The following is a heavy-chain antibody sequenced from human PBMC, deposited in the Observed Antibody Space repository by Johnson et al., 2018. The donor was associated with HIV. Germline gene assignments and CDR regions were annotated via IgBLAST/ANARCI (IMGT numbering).Heavy chain of an antibody. CDR1: GFTFSSYA. CDR3: ARESIVGAKEEDAFDI. Sequence: QVQLVESGGGVVQPGGSLRLSSAASGFTFSSYAMSWVRQSPGKGLEWVSAIYSGGSTYYADSVKGRLTISRDRSKNTLYLQMNSLRAEDTAVYYCARESIVGAKEEDAFDIWGQGTRVTVSS. D-gene: IGHD1-26*01. V-gene: IGHV3-NL1*01. J-gene: IGHJ3*02. CDR2: IYSGGST.